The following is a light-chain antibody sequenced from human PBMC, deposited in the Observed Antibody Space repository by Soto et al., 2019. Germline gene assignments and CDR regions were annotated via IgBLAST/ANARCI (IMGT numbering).Light chain of an antibody. CDR1: QSISSTY. V-gene: IGKV3-20*01. J-gene: IGKJ2*01. CDR3: LHYGSPPYT. CDR2: VAS. Sequence: EIVLTQSPGTLSLSPGERVTLSCRASQSISSTYLAWYQQKPGQAPRLLIYVASNTGIPDRFRGSGSGTDFTLTISRLEPEDVAVYYCLHYGSPPYTFGQGTKLEI.